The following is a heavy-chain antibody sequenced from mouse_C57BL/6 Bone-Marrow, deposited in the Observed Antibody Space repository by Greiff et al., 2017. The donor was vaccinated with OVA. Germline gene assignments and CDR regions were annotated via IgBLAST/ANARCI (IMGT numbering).Heavy chain of an antibody. Sequence: QVQLQQPGAELVMPGASVKLSCKASGYTFTSYWMHWVKQRPGQGLEWIGEIDPSDSYTNYNQKFKGKSTLTVDKSSSTAYMQLSSLTSEDSAVYYCATYYGSSYVGWYFDGWGTGTTVTVSS. V-gene: IGHV1-69*01. CDR2: IDPSDSYT. CDR1: GYTFTSYW. J-gene: IGHJ1*03. CDR3: ATYYGSSYVGWYFDG. D-gene: IGHD1-1*01.